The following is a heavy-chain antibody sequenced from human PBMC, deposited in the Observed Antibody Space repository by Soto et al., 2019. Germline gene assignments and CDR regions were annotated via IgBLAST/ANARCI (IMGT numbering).Heavy chain of an antibody. Sequence: GAAVHVSCKASGNTFTSYGIHWVRQAPGQRLEWMGWINAANGDTKYSPKFQGRVTITRDTSASTAYMELSSLRSDDTAVYYCATRYSYVHFWGQGTLVTVSS. CDR2: INAANGDT. CDR3: ATRYSYVHF. D-gene: IGHD5-18*01. V-gene: IGHV1-3*01. J-gene: IGHJ4*02. CDR1: GNTFTSYG.